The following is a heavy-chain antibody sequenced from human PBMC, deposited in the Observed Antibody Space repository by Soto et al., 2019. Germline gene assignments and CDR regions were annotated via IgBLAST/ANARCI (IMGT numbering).Heavy chain of an antibody. Sequence: ASVKVSCKASGYNFTTYYMHWVRQAPGQGLEWVGIINPRTGSTTYTQKFQGRVTMTRDTSTSTVYMELSSLRLEDTAVYYCARDRLTGGFDWGQGTLVPVSS. CDR3: ARDRLTGGFD. D-gene: IGHD3-9*01. V-gene: IGHV1-46*01. CDR1: GYNFTTYY. J-gene: IGHJ4*02. CDR2: INPRTGST.